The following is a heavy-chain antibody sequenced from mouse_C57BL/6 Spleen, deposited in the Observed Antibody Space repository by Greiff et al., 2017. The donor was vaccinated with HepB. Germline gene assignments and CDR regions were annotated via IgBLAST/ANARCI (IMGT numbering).Heavy chain of an antibody. CDR3: TRGSSSYPAWFAY. CDR2: IDPETGGT. CDR1: GYTFTDYE. J-gene: IGHJ3*01. V-gene: IGHV1-15*01. Sequence: QVQLQQSGAELVRPGASVTLSCKASGYTFTDYEMHWVKQTPVHGLEWIGAIDPETGGTAYNQKFKGKAILTADKSSSTAYMELRSLTSEDSAVYYCTRGSSSYPAWFAYWGQGTLVTVSA. D-gene: IGHD1-1*01.